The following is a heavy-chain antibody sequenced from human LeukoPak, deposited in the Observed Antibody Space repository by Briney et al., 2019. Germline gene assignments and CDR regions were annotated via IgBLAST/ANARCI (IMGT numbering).Heavy chain of an antibody. CDR1: GFTFSSYG. CDR2: ISSSSSTI. J-gene: IGHJ4*02. CDR3: ARDNGFWSGYYPDY. D-gene: IGHD3-3*01. V-gene: IGHV3-48*04. Sequence: GGSLRLSCAASGFTFSSYGMHWVRQAPGKGLEWVSYISSSSSTIYYADSVKGRFTISRDNAKNSLYLQMNSLRAEDTAVYYCARDNGFWSGYYPDYWGQGTLVTVSS.